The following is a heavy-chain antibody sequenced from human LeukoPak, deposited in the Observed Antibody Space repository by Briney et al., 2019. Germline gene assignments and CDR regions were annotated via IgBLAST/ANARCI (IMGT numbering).Heavy chain of an antibody. J-gene: IGHJ5*02. CDR3: GRHVQAPSFDP. D-gene: IGHD1-1*01. CDR2: INHSGST. CDR1: GGSFSGYY. V-gene: IGHV4-34*01. Sequence: SETLSLTCAVYGGSFSGYYWSWIRQPPGKGLEWIGEINHSGSTNYNPSLKSRVTISVDTSKNQFSLKLTSVTAADTAVYYCGRHVQAPSFDPWGQGTLVTVSS.